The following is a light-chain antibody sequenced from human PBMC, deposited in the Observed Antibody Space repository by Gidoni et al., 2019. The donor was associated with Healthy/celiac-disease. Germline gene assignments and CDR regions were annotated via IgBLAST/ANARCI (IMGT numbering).Light chain of an antibody. CDR3: QAWDSSTWG. J-gene: IGLJ2*01. V-gene: IGLV3-1*01. CDR1: KLGDKY. CDR2: QDS. Sequence: SYELTQPPSVSVSPGQTASITCSGDKLGDKYACWYQQKPDQSPVLVIYQDSKRPSGIPERFSGSNSGNTATLTISGTQAMDEADYYCQAWDSSTWGFGGGTKLTVL.